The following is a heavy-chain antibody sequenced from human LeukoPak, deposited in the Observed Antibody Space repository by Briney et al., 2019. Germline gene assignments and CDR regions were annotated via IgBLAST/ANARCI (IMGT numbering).Heavy chain of an antibody. Sequence: PGGSLRLSCAASGFTLSDAWMHWVRQAPGKGLEWVGRIKRKRDGGTTDYAAPVKGRFTISRDDSKNTLYLHMNSLRAEDTAVYYCAKDLLYYSGSYLDAFDIRGQGTVVTVSS. D-gene: IGHD1-26*01. J-gene: IGHJ3*02. CDR2: IKRKRDGGTT. V-gene: IGHV3-15*01. CDR1: GFTLSDAW. CDR3: AKDLLYYSGSYLDAFDI.